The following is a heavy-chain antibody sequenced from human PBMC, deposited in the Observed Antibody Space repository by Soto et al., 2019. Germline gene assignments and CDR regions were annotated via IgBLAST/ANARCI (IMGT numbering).Heavy chain of an antibody. CDR3: ARHSLALRKNNWFDP. D-gene: IGHD3-3*02. CDR1: GDSIISSDFY. J-gene: IGHJ5*02. Sequence: SETLSLTCTVSGDSIISSDFYWGWVRQPPGKGLEWIGSIFYLGSSYYNPSLKSRVTMSVGTSKNQFSLRLRSVTAADTALYFCARHSLALRKNNWFDPWGQGIMVTVSS. V-gene: IGHV4-39*01. CDR2: IFYLGSS.